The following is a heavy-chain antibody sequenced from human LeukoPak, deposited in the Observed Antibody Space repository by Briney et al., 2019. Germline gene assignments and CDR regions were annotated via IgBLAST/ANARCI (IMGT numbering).Heavy chain of an antibody. CDR1: GGTFSSYA. V-gene: IGHV1-69*13. CDR2: IIPIFGTA. CDR3: ARDYYDSSGYYDY. J-gene: IGHJ4*02. Sequence: GASVRVSCKASGGTFSSYAISWVRQAPGQGLEWMGGIIPIFGTANYAQKFQGRVTITADESTSTAYMELSSLRSEDTAVYYCARDYYDSSGYYDYWGQGTLVTVSS. D-gene: IGHD3-22*01.